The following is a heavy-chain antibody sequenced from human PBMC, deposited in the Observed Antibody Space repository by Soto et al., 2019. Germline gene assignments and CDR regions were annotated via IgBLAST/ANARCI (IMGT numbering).Heavy chain of an antibody. CDR3: LRVYWSDAGS. CDR2: TRYTSKWSY. Sequence: SQTLSLTCAISGDSVSSPSATWEWIRQSPSRGLEWLGRTRYTSKWSYEYALSVKGRITISPDTSKNPFSLQLDSVTPEDTAVYCCLRVYWSDAGSWGQVTLVAVAS. V-gene: IGHV6-1*01. CDR1: GDSVSSPSAT. J-gene: IGHJ5*02. D-gene: IGHD1-1*01.